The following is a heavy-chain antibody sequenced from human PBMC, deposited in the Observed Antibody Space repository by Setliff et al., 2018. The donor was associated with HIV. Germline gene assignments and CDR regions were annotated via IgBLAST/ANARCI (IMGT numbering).Heavy chain of an antibody. D-gene: IGHD1-26*01. CDR2: MMPSSGNT. CDR3: ARAAYSGTYVWEPATDL. V-gene: IGHV1-8*02. Sequence: ASVKVSCKASGYTFTSYDINWVRQATGQGLEWMGWMMPSSGNTGYAQKFQGRLTMTRNTSISAAYMELSGLISEDAAVYYCARAAYSGTYVWEPATDLWGRGTLVTVSS. CDR1: GYTFTSYD. J-gene: IGHJ2*01.